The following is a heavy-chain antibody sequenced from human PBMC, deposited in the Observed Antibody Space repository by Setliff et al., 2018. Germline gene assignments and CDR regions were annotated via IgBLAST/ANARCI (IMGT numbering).Heavy chain of an antibody. D-gene: IGHD5-12*01. CDR2: ISTSGNT. CDR1: GGSIINSYY. V-gene: IGHV4-4*07. J-gene: IGHJ6*02. Sequence: PSETLSLTCTVSGGSIINSYYWSWIRQPAGKGLEWIGRISTSGNTNYNPSLKSRVTVSLDTSKNQFSLKLTSMTAAYTAVYYCARDQWVRSPPLYFSYSMDVWGQGTTVTVSS. CDR3: ARDQWVRSPPLYFSYSMDV.